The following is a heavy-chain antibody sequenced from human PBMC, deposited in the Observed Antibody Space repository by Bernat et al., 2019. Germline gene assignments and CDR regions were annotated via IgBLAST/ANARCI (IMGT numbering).Heavy chain of an antibody. V-gene: IGHV3-23*01. D-gene: IGHD5-12*01. CDR3: ARELGTRGYDSVGQCSH. CDR1: GFTFSSYA. J-gene: IGHJ4*02. Sequence: EVQLLESGGGLAQPGGCLRLSCATSGFTFSSYAMSWVRQAPGKGLEWVSGISGSGGSTHYADSVKGRFTISRDNSKNTMYLQMSSLTAQDTAIYYCARELGTRGYDSVGQCSHWGQGTPVTVSS. CDR2: ISGSGGST.